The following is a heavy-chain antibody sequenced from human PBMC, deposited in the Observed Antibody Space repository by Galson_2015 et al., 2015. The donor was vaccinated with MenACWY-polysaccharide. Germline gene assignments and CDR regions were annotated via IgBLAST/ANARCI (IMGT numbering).Heavy chain of an antibody. CDR1: GFTFSSYG. CDR2: ISYDGSNK. CDR3: AKEASSYLQS. V-gene: IGHV3-30*18. Sequence: SLRLSCAASGFTFSSYGMHRVRQAPGKGLEWVAVISYDGSNKYYADSVKGRFTISRDNSKNTLYLQMNSLRAEDTAVYYCAKEASSYLQSWGQGTLVTVSS. J-gene: IGHJ4*02.